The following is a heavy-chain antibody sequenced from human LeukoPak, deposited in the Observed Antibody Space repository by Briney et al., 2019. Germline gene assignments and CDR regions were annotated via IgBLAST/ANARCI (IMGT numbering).Heavy chain of an antibody. CDR1: GFTFNSYV. Sequence: GGSLRLSCAASGFTFNSYVMSWVRQAPGKGLEWVSAINGGGGNTYYADSVKGQFTISRDNSKNTLYLQMNSLRAEDTALYYCAKDVVETGYSTGWYSAYWGQGTLVTVSS. CDR2: INGGGGNT. D-gene: IGHD6-19*01. CDR3: AKDVVETGYSTGWYSAY. V-gene: IGHV3-23*01. J-gene: IGHJ4*02.